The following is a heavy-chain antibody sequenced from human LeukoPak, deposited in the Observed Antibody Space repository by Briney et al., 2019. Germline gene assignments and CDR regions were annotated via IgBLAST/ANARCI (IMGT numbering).Heavy chain of an antibody. CDR1: GGTFSSYA. V-gene: IGHV1-69*13. CDR2: IIPIFGTA. CDR3: ARALCSSTSCYPYWYFDL. J-gene: IGHJ2*01. Sequence: ASVKVSCKSSGGTFSSYAISWVRQAPGQGLEWMGGIIPIFGTANYTQKFQGRVTITADESTSTAYMELRSLRCEDTAVYYCARALCSSTSCYPYWYFDLWGRGTLVTVSS. D-gene: IGHD2-2*01.